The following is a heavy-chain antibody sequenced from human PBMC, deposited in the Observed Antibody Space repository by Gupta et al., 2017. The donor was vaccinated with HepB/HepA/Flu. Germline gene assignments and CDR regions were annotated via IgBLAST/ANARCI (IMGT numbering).Heavy chain of an antibody. CDR3: AKAYCGGECYPAGIDY. D-gene: IGHD2-21*01. Sequence: EVQLLESGGGLVQPGGSLRLSCAASGFTFSSYAMSWVRQAPGKGLEWVSAISGSGGSTYYADSVKGRFTISRDNSKNTLYLQMNSLRAEDTAVYYCAKAYCGGECYPAGIDYWGQGTLVTVSS. J-gene: IGHJ4*02. CDR2: ISGSGGST. V-gene: IGHV3-23*01. CDR1: GFTFSSYA.